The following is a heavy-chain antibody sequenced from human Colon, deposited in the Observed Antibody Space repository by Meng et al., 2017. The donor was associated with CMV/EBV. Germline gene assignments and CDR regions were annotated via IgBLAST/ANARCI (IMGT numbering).Heavy chain of an antibody. CDR2: LSHSSDA. V-gene: IGHV3-21*06. CDR3: ATDWPPDY. Sequence: GGSLSLSCATSGFTFSSYSLNWVRQAPGKGLEWVSSLSHSSDAYYADSVKGRFTVSRDNAQNSGYLHMNNLTAEDTAVYYCATDWPPDYWGQGTLVTVSS. CDR1: GFTFSSYS. J-gene: IGHJ4*02.